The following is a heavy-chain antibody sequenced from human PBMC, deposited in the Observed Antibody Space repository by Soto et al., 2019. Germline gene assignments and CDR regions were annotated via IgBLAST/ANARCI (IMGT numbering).Heavy chain of an antibody. V-gene: IGHV3-23*01. CDR1: GLRFSYSA. D-gene: IGHD3-10*01. CDR2: ASGSGSGT. CDR3: TKGRPGVSSAPDF. J-gene: IGHJ4*02. Sequence: GSLRLHGAAAGLRFSYSAMCWVGPAPGTGLEWVSSASGSGSGTYYADSVKGRFTISRDNYKNPLFHHTTNLRAGDTALYFCTKGRPGVSSAPDFWGQGTLVTVSS.